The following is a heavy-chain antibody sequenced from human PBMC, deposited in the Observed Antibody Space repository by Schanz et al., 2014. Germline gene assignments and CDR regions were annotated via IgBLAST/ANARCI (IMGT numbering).Heavy chain of an antibody. CDR3: AGTYCSSTSCYTGYYYMDV. V-gene: IGHV1-69*02. CDR2: IIPILGIA. CDR1: GGTFSSYT. J-gene: IGHJ6*03. Sequence: QLQLVQSGAEVKKPGSSVKVSCKLSGGTFSSYTISWMRQAPGQGLEWMGRIIPILGIANYAQKFQGRVTITADKSTFTAYMELTSLRSEDTAVYYCAGTYCSSTSCYTGYYYMDVWGKGTTVTVSS. D-gene: IGHD2-2*02.